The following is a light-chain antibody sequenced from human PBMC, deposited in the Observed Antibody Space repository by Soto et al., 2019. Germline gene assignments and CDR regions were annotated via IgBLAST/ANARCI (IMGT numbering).Light chain of an antibody. Sequence: EIVLTQSPVIVSLSPGERATLSCRASQTVDNFLAWYQLKPGKAPRLLIYGASSRATGIPDRFSGSGSGTDFTLTIRRLEPEDFALYYCQQYGSSPVTFGQGTRLEIK. J-gene: IGKJ5*01. CDR3: QQYGSSPVT. V-gene: IGKV3-20*01. CDR1: QTVDNF. CDR2: GAS.